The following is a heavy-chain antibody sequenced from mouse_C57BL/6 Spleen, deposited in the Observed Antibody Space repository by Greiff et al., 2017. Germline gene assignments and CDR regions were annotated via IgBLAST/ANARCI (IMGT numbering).Heavy chain of an antibody. D-gene: IGHD4-1*01. Sequence: EVKLVESGGGLVKPGGSLKLSCAASGFTFSSYAMSWVRQTPEKRLEWVATISDGGSYTYYPDNVKGRFTISRDNAKNNLYLQMSHLKSEDTAMYYCARAGANWDEGFAYWGQGTLVTVSA. J-gene: IGHJ3*01. CDR2: ISDGGSYT. CDR1: GFTFSSYA. CDR3: ARAGANWDEGFAY. V-gene: IGHV5-4*03.